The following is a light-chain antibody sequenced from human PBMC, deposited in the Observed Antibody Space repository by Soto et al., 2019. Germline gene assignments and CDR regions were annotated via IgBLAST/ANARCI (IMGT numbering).Light chain of an antibody. V-gene: IGLV2-14*01. Sequence: QSALTQTASVSGSPGQSITISCTGTSSDIAVYDYVSWYQQHPAKAPKLMIYEVSNRPSGVSHRFSGSKSGNTASLTISGLQADDEADYYCASYTISSTVVFGGGTKLTVL. CDR2: EVS. CDR1: SSDIAVYDY. J-gene: IGLJ2*01. CDR3: ASYTISSTVV.